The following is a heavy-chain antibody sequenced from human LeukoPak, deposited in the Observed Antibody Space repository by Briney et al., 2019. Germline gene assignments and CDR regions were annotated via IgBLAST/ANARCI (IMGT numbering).Heavy chain of an antibody. CDR1: GGSISSYY. CDR2: IYYSGST. CDR3: ARGSGSYPPLDY. J-gene: IGHJ4*02. D-gene: IGHD3-10*01. V-gene: IGHV4-59*01. Sequence: SETLSLTCTVSGGSISSYYWSWIRQPPGKGLEWIGYIYYSGSTNYNPSLKSRVTISVDTSKNQFSLKLSSVTAADTAVYYCARGSGSYPPLDYWGQGTLVTVSS.